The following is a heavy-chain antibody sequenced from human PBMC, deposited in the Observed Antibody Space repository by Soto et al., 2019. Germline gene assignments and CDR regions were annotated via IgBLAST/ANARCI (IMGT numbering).Heavy chain of an antibody. CDR3: ARDGGYLVGPTTLAPDY. Sequence: GGSLRLSCAAYGFTFSSYGMHWVRQAPGKGLEWVAVIWYDGSNKYYADSVKGRFTISRDNSKNTLYLQMNSLRAEDTAVYYCARDGGYLVGPTTLAPDYWGQGTLVTVSS. J-gene: IGHJ4*02. CDR2: IWYDGSNK. CDR1: GFTFSSYG. V-gene: IGHV3-33*01. D-gene: IGHD1-26*01.